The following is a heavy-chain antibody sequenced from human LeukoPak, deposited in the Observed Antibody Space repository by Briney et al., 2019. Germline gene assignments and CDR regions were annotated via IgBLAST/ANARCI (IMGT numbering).Heavy chain of an antibody. V-gene: IGHV3-23*01. J-gene: IGHJ4*02. CDR3: AKRPHDSSGYSAY. D-gene: IGHD3-22*01. CDR1: GFTFSSYS. CDR2: ISGSGGST. Sequence: GGSLRLSCAASGFTFSSYSMNWVRQAPGKGLEWVSAISGSGGSTYYADSVKGRFTISRDNSKNTLYLQMNSLRAEDTAVYYCAKRPHDSSGYSAYWGQGTLVTVSS.